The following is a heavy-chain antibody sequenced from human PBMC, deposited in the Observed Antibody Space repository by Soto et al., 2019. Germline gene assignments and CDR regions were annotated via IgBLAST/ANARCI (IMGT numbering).Heavy chain of an antibody. CDR3: TTGLYSTPGFDP. Sequence: SGFTFSSYSMNWVRQAPGKGLEWVGRIKSKTDGGTTDYAAPVKGRFTISRDDSKNTLYLQMNSLKTEDTAVYYCTTGLYSTPGFDPWGQGTLVTVSS. CDR2: IKSKTDGGTT. D-gene: IGHD6-13*01. J-gene: IGHJ5*02. V-gene: IGHV3-15*07. CDR1: GFTFSSYS.